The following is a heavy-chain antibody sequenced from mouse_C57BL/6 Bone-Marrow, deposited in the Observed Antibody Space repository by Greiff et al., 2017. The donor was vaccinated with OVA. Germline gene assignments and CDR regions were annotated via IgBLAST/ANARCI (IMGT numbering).Heavy chain of an antibody. CDR1: GYAFTNYL. CDR3: ARGIYYGAMDY. Sequence: LQESGAELVRPGTSVKVSCKASGYAFTNYLIEWVKQRPGQGLEWIGVINPGSGGTNYNEKFKGKATLTADKSSSTAYMQLSSLTSEDSAVYFCARGIYYGAMDYWGQGTSVTVSS. D-gene: IGHD2-1*01. J-gene: IGHJ4*01. CDR2: INPGSGGT. V-gene: IGHV1-54*01.